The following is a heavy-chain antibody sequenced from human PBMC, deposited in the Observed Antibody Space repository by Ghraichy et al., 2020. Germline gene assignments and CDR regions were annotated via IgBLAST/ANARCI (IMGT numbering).Heavy chain of an antibody. Sequence: GGSLRLSCAASAITFSTSAMSWVRQAPEKGLEWVSSINSGGGSTYYADSVKGRFTISRDNSKNTLYLQMNSLRAEDSAVYYCAKGDGLGPYYYYMDVWGKGTTVTVSS. D-gene: IGHD3-10*01. CDR3: AKGDGLGPYYYYMDV. CDR2: INSGGGST. J-gene: IGHJ6*03. V-gene: IGHV3-23*01. CDR1: AITFSTSA.